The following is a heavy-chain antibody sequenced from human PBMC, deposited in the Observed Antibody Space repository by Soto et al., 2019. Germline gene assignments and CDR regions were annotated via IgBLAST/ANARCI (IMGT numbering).Heavy chain of an antibody. CDR3: ARVGQITNYGMAV. Sequence: QVQLVQSGAEVKKPGSSVKVSCEASGGTFSSYPINWVRQAPGQGLEWMGGIIPFFGTSNYAQKFQGRVTITADASTSTAYMELRSLRSEDTAVYYCARVGQITNYGMAVWGQGTTVTFSS. J-gene: IGHJ6*02. CDR1: GGTFSSYP. D-gene: IGHD1-26*01. CDR2: IIPFFGTS. V-gene: IGHV1-69*01.